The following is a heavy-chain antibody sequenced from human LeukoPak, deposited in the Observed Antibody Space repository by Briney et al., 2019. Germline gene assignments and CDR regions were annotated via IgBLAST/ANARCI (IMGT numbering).Heavy chain of an antibody. D-gene: IGHD2-2*02. CDR1: GYTFTSYG. V-gene: IGHV1-18*01. Sequence: GASVKVSCKASGYTFTSYGISWVRQAPGQGLEWMGWISAYNGNTNYAQKLQGRVTMTTDTSTSTAYMELRSLRSDDTAVYYCARDIKDIVVVPAAIWEGGFDYWGQGTLVTASS. J-gene: IGHJ4*02. CDR2: ISAYNGNT. CDR3: ARDIKDIVVVPAAIWEGGFDY.